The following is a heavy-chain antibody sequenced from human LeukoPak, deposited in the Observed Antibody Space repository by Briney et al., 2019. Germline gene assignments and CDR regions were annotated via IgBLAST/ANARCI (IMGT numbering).Heavy chain of an antibody. CDR2: ISSHGSNK. Sequence: GGSLRLSCAASGITFSRYAMHWVRQAPGKGLEWVAVISSHGSNKYYADSVKARFTISRDNSKNTLYLQMNSLRAEDTAVYYCAKDTSDSGSFWYFDYWGQGTLVTVSS. D-gene: IGHD1-26*01. J-gene: IGHJ4*02. V-gene: IGHV3-30*18. CDR3: AKDTSDSGSFWYFDY. CDR1: GITFSRYA.